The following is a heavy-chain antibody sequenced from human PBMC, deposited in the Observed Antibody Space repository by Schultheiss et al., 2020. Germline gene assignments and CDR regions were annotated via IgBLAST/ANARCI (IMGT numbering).Heavy chain of an antibody. J-gene: IGHJ5*02. CDR3: ARFYGGNWFDP. Sequence: SQTLSLTCTVSGGSISSSSYYWGWIRQPPGKGLEWIGYIYYSGSTYYNPSLKSRVTISLDTSKNQFSLKLSSVTAADTAVYYCARFYGGNWFDPWGQGTLVTVSS. CDR1: GGSISSSSYY. CDR2: IYYSGST. D-gene: IGHD4-23*01. V-gene: IGHV4-39*07.